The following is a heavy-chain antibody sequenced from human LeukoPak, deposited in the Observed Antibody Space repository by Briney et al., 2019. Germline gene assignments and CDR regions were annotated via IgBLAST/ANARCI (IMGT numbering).Heavy chain of an antibody. CDR2: IYTSGST. CDR1: GGSISSGSYY. CDR3: ARLRTYCYGSGSYYNGWFDP. V-gene: IGHV4-61*02. J-gene: IGHJ5*02. D-gene: IGHD3-10*01. Sequence: SETLSLTCTVSGGSISSGSYYWSWIRQPAGKGLEWIGRIYTSGSTNYNPSLKSRVTISVDTSKNQFSLKLSSVTAADTAVYYCARLRTYCYGSGSYYNGWFDPWGQGTLVTVSS.